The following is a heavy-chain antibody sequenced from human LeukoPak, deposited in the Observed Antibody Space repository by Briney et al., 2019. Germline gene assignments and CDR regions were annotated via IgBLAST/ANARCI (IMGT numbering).Heavy chain of an antibody. CDR1: GYTFTSYG. Sequence: ASVEVSCKASGYTFTSYGISWVRQAPGQGLEWMGWISAYNGNTNYAQKLQGRVTMTTDTSTSTAYMELRSLRSDDTAVYYCARDLRSGWLRFSYYYGRDVWGQGTRVPVSS. D-gene: IGHD5-12*01. V-gene: IGHV1-18*01. CDR3: ARDLRSGWLRFSYYYGRDV. CDR2: ISAYNGNT. J-gene: IGHJ6*02.